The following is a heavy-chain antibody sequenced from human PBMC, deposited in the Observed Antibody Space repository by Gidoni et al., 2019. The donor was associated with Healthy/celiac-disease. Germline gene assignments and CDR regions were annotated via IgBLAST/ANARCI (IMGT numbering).Heavy chain of an antibody. CDR3: AKAFEPGIAVALNRRDAFDI. V-gene: IGHV3-9*01. CDR1: GFTFDDYA. Sequence: EVQLVESGGGLVQPGRSLRLSCAASGFTFDDYAMHWVRQAPGKGLEWVSGISWNSGSIGYADSVKGRFTISRDNAKNSLYLQMNSLRAEDTALYYCAKAFEPGIAVALNRRDAFDIWGQGTMVTVSS. J-gene: IGHJ3*02. CDR2: ISWNSGSI. D-gene: IGHD6-19*01.